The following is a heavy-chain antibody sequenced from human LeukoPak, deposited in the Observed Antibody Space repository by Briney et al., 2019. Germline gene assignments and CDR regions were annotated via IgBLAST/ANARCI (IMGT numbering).Heavy chain of an antibody. V-gene: IGHV4-59*01. CDR3: ARDRYGDYFDY. Sequence: SETLSLTCTVSGGSISSYYWSWIRQPPGKGLEWIGYIYYSGSTNYNPSLKSRVTISVDTSKNQFSLKLSSVTAADTAVYYCARDRYGDYFDYLGQGTLVTVSS. D-gene: IGHD4-17*01. CDR2: IYYSGST. J-gene: IGHJ4*02. CDR1: GGSISSYY.